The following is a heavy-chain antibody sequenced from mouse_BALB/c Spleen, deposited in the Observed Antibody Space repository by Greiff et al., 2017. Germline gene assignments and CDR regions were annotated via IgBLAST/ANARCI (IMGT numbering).Heavy chain of an antibody. CDR1: GFSLTGYG. D-gene: IGHD2-4*01. V-gene: IGHV2-6-7*01. CDR2: IWGDGST. Sequence: QVQLQQSGPGLVAPSQSLSITCTVSGFSLTGYGVNWVRQPPGKGLEWLGMIWGDGSTDYNSALKSRLSISKDNSKSQVFLKMNSLQTDDTARYYCARDCYDYDEAYAMDYWGQGTSVTVSS. CDR3: ARDCYDYDEAYAMDY. J-gene: IGHJ4*01.